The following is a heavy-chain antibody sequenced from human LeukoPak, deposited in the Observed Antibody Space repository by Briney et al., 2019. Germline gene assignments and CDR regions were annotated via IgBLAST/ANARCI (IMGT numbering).Heavy chain of an antibody. V-gene: IGHV3-53*05. CDR1: GFTVSSNY. Sequence: GGSLRLSCAASGFTVSSNYMSWVRQAPGKGLEWVSVIYSGGSTYYADSVKGRFTISRDNSKNTLYLQMNSLRAEDTAVYYCAKVHYGSGVSRLFDPWGQGTLVTVSS. CDR2: IYSGGST. J-gene: IGHJ5*02. CDR3: AKVHYGSGVSRLFDP. D-gene: IGHD3-10*01.